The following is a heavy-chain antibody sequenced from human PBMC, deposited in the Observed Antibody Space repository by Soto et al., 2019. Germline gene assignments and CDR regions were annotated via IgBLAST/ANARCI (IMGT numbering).Heavy chain of an antibody. Sequence: PSETLSLTCTVSGGSISSSSYYWGWIRQRPGKGLEWIGYIYYSGSTYYNPSLKSRVTISVDTSKNQFSLKLSSVTAADTAVYYCARSPEATVTAFDFWGLGTLVTVSS. D-gene: IGHD4-17*01. CDR3: ARSPEATVTAFDF. V-gene: IGHV4-31*03. J-gene: IGHJ4*02. CDR2: IYYSGST. CDR1: GGSISSSSYY.